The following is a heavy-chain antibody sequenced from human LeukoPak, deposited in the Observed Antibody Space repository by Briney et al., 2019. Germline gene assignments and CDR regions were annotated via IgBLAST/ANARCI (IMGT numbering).Heavy chain of an antibody. CDR2: IKQDESEK. J-gene: IGHJ4*02. V-gene: IGHV3-7*03. CDR1: GFSLSTYW. CDR3: ATYSGAHHKTFDD. Sequence: GGSLRLSCAASGFSLSTYWMSWVRQAPGKGLEWVANIKQDESEKDYVDSVKGRFTISRDNAKNSLHLQMSSLRAEDTAVYYCATYSGAHHKTFDDWGQGTLVTVSS. D-gene: IGHD1-26*01.